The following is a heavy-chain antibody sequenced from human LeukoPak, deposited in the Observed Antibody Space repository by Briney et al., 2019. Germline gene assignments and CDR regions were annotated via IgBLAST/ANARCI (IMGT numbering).Heavy chain of an antibody. CDR1: GDSVSNISAT. D-gene: IGHD6-19*01. CDR3: ARNRQWLADFDS. V-gene: IGHV6-1*01. CDR2: TYYRSKWYN. Sequence: PSQTLSLTCAISGDSVSNISATWNWIRQSPSRGLEWLGRTYYRSKWYNDYTLSMNSRITINPDTSKNQFSLQLNSVTPEDTAVYFCARNRQWLADFDSWGQGTLVIVSS. J-gene: IGHJ4*02.